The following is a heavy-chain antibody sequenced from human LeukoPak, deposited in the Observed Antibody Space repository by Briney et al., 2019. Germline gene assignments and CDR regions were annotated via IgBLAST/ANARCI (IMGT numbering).Heavy chain of an antibody. CDR3: ATSSDIVAPRYYYYYGMDV. CDR1: GYTFTSYY. Sequence: ASVKVSCKASGYTFTSYYMHWVRQAPGQGLEWMGIINPSGGSTSYAQKFQGRVTMTRDTSTSTVYMELSSLRSEDTAVYYCATSSDIVAPRYYYYYGMDVWGQGTTVTVSS. CDR2: INPSGGST. J-gene: IGHJ6*02. D-gene: IGHD5-12*01. V-gene: IGHV1-46*01.